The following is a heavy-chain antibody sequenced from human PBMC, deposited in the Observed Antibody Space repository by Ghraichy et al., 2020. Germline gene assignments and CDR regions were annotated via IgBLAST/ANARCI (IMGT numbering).Heavy chain of an antibody. D-gene: IGHD6-19*01. CDR2: FGGDPRIT. Sequence: GESLNISCAASGFNFRSYAMSWVRQAPGKGLEWVTGFGGDPRITYYADSVKGRFTISRDNSRNTLYLQMNGLRVEDTALYYCAKEGQIGVAGFYCWGQGTLVTVSS. V-gene: IGHV3-23*01. J-gene: IGHJ4*02. CDR1: GFNFRSYA. CDR3: AKEGQIGVAGFYC.